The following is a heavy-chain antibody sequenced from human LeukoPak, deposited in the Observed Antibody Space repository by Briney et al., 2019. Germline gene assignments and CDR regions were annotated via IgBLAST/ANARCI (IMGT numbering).Heavy chain of an antibody. J-gene: IGHJ3*02. D-gene: IGHD3-10*01. CDR1: GFTFSRYW. CDR2: INSDGSST. CDR3: ARGMYYYGSGSYYRVDSFNI. V-gene: IGHV3-74*01. Sequence: PGGSLRLSCAASGFTFSRYWMHWVRQAPGKGLVWVSRINSDGSSTSYADSVKGRFTISRDNAKNTLYLQVNSLRAEDTAVYYCARGMYYYGSGSYYRVDSFNIWGQGTMVTVSS.